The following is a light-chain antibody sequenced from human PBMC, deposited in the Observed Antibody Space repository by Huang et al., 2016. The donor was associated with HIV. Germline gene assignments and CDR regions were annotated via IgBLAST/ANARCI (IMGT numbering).Light chain of an antibody. J-gene: IGKJ4*01. CDR2: DSF. V-gene: IGKV3-11*01. CDR1: QNINNY. Sequence: DIVLTQSPATLSLSPGQRATLSCRASQNINNYLVWYQQKPGQAPRLLIYDSFNRATGIPARFSGSGSGTDSTLTINTLEPEDFAVYYCQQRGAWPLTFGGGTKVEIK. CDR3: QQRGAWPLT.